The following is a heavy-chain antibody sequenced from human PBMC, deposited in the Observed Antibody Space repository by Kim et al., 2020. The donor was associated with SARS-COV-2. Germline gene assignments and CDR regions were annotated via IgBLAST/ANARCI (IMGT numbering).Heavy chain of an antibody. CDR3: ARDWSPIDYYYGMDV. Sequence: QKLQGRVTMTTDTSTSTAYMELRSLRSDDTAVYYCARDWSPIDYYYGMDVWGQGTTVTVSS. V-gene: IGHV1-18*01. J-gene: IGHJ6*02.